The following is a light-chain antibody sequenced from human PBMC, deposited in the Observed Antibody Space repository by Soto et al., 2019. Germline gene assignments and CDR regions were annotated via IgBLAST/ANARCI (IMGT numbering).Light chain of an antibody. CDR3: QQYGSSPPWT. Sequence: EIVLTQSPGTVSLSTGERATLSCRASQSVSSNYLAWYQQKPGQAPRLLIYGASSRATGIPDRFSGSGSGTDFTPTISRLEPEDFAVYYCQQYGSSPPWTFGQGTKVDIK. CDR2: GAS. CDR1: QSVSSNY. J-gene: IGKJ1*01. V-gene: IGKV3-20*01.